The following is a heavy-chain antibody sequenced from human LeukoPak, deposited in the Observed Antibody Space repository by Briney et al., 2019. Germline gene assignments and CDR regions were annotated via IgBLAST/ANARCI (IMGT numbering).Heavy chain of an antibody. CDR3: AREYYYDSSGYLGY. CDR1: GYTFTSSG. D-gene: IGHD3-22*01. Sequence: ASVKVSCKASGYTFTSSGISWVRQAPGQGLEWMGWISAYTGNTNYAQKLQGRVTMTTDTSTSTASMELRSLRSDDTAVYYCAREYYYDSSGYLGYWGQGTLVTVSS. J-gene: IGHJ4*02. V-gene: IGHV1-18*01. CDR2: ISAYTGNT.